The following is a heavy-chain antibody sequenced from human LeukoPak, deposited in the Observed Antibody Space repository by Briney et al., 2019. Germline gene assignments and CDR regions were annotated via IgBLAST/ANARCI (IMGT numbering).Heavy chain of an antibody. CDR3: ARMLSGIYSQTDY. Sequence: PSETLSLTCTVSGDSISSYYWSWIRQPPGKGLEWVGYIYYSGSTNYNPSLKSRVAISVDTSKNQFSRKLTSVTAAHTAVYYCARMLSGIYSQTDYWGQGTLVTVSS. CDR1: GDSISSYY. CDR2: IYYSGST. V-gene: IGHV4-59*08. D-gene: IGHD1-26*01. J-gene: IGHJ4*02.